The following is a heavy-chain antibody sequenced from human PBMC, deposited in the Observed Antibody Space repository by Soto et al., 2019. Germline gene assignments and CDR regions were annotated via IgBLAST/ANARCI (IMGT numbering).Heavy chain of an antibody. CDR3: ATEYDIVTGQDY. CDR2: FDPEDGET. V-gene: IGHV1-24*01. D-gene: IGHD3-9*01. CDR1: GYTLTELS. J-gene: IGHJ4*02. Sequence: ASVKVSCKVSGYTLTELSMHWVRQAPGKGLEWMGGFDPEDGETIYAQKFQGRVTMTEDTSTDTAYMELSSLRSEDTAVYYCATEYDIVTGQDYWGQGTLVTVSS.